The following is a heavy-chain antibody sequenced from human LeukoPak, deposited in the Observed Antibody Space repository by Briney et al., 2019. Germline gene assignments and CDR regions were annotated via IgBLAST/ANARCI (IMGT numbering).Heavy chain of an antibody. D-gene: IGHD1-26*01. V-gene: IGHV3-9*01. Sequence: PGRSLRLSCAASGFTFDDYAMHWVRQAPGKGLEWVSGISWNSGSIGYADSVKGRFTISRDNAKNSLYLQMNSLRAEDTALYYCASIRGSRWGALDYWGQGTLVTVSS. CDR2: ISWNSGSI. CDR3: ASIRGSRWGALDY. J-gene: IGHJ4*02. CDR1: GFTFDDYA.